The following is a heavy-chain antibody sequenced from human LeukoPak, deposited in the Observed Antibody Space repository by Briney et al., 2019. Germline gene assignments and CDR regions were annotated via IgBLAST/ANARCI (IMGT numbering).Heavy chain of an antibody. Sequence: SETLSLTCTVSGGSISSSSYYWGWLRQPPGKGLEWSGCLYYSGSTFYNPSLKSRVTITVDTSKNQFSLKLTSVAAADTAVYYCARSDCSVTGCSSFYGMDVWGQGTTVTVSS. V-gene: IGHV4-39*01. J-gene: IGHJ6*02. CDR2: LYYSGST. CDR3: ARSDCSVTGCSSFYGMDV. CDR1: GGSISSSSYY. D-gene: IGHD2-15*01.